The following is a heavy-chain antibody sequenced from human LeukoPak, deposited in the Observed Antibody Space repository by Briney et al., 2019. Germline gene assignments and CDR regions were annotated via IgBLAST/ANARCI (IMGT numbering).Heavy chain of an antibody. CDR3: ARGSGAAKGYYYYYMDV. V-gene: IGHV1-46*01. J-gene: IGHJ6*03. D-gene: IGHD3-10*01. CDR2: ISPSGGST. CDR1: GYTFTGYY. Sequence: ASVKVSCKASGYTFTGYYMHWVRQAPGQELEWMGIISPSGGSTSYAQKFQGRVTMTRDTSTSTVYMEPSSLRSEDTAVYYCARGSGAAKGYYYYYMDVWGKGTTVTVSS.